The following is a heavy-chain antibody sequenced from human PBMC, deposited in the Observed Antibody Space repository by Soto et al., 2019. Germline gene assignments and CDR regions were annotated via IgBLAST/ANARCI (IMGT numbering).Heavy chain of an antibody. V-gene: IGHV1-69*13. D-gene: IGHD3-9*01. J-gene: IGHJ4*02. CDR3: ARGDILTGYYYFDY. CDR2: IIPIFGTA. Sequence: SVKVSCKASGGTFSSYAISWVRQAPGQGLEWMGGIIPIFGTANYAQKFQGRVTITADESTSTAYMELRSLRSDDTAVYYCARGDILTGYYYFDYWGQGTLVTVSS. CDR1: GGTFSSYA.